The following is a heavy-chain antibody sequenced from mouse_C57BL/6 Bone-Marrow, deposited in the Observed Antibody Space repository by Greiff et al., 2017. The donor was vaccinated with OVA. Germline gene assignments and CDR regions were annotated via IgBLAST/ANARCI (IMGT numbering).Heavy chain of an antibody. Sequence: VQLQQSGAELVRPGASVKLSCTASGFNIKDDYMHWVKQRPEQGLEWIGWIDPENGDTEYASKFQGKATITADTSSNTAYLQLSSLRSEDTAVDYCTTVYPMDYWGQGTSVTVSS. V-gene: IGHV14-4*01. CDR3: TTVYPMDY. J-gene: IGHJ4*01. CDR1: GFNIKDDY. D-gene: IGHD2-1*01. CDR2: IDPENGDT.